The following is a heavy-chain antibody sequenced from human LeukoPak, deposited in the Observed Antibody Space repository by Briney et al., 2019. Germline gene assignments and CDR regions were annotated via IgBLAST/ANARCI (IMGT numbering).Heavy chain of an antibody. CDR1: GFTFSSYA. CDR3: AKDRRGGSYYAGNLDI. Sequence: GGSLRLSCAASGFTFSSYAMSWVRQAPGKGLEWVSGISDSGESTYYADSVKGRFTISRDNSKNTLYVQMSSLRVEDTAVYYCAKDRRGGSYYAGNLDIWGQGTMVTVSS. CDR2: ISDSGEST. V-gene: IGHV3-23*01. D-gene: IGHD1-26*01. J-gene: IGHJ3*02.